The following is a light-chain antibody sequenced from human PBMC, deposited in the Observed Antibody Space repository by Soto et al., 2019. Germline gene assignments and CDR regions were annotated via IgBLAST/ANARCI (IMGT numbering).Light chain of an antibody. CDR3: QQYGSSPG. V-gene: IGKV3-20*01. Sequence: EIVLTQSPGTLSLSPGERATLSCRASQSVSSSYLAWYQQKPGQAPRLLIYGASSRATGIPDRFSGSGSGTDFALTISMLEPEDFAVYYCQQYGSSPGFGQGTKLEIK. CDR2: GAS. J-gene: IGKJ2*03. CDR1: QSVSSSY.